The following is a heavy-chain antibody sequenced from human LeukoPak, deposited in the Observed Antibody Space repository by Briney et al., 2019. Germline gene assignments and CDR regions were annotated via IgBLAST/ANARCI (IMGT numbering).Heavy chain of an antibody. CDR3: ARPEGPVGPNLS. Sequence: PSETLSLTCTVSGGSISSGSYYWGWIRQPPGKGLEWIGSIYYSGSTYYNPSLKSRVTISVDTSKNQFSLKLSSVTAADTAVYYCARPEGPVGPNLSWGQGTLVTVSS. CDR1: GGSISSGSYY. CDR2: IYYSGST. V-gene: IGHV4-39*01. J-gene: IGHJ5*02.